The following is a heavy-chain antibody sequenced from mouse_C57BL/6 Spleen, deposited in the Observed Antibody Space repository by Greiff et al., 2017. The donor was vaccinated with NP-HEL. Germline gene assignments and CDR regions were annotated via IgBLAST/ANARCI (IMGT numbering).Heavy chain of an antibody. CDR3: AYDEDGPYAMDY. J-gene: IGHJ4*01. CDR2: IYPRSGNT. CDR1: GYTFTSYG. V-gene: IGHV1-81*01. D-gene: IGHD2-12*01. Sequence: VQLQQSGAELARPGASVKLSCKASGYTFTSYGISWVKQRTGQGLEWIGEIYPRSGNTYYNEKFKGQATLTADKTASTANMELRSLRSEDSAVYFCAYDEDGPYAMDYWGQGTSVTVSS.